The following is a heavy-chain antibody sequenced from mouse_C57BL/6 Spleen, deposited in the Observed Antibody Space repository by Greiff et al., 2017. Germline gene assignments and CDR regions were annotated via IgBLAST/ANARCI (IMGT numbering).Heavy chain of an antibody. V-gene: IGHV1-72*01. CDR1: GYTFTSYW. Sequence: QVQLQQPGAELVKPGASVKLSCKASGYTFTSYWMHWVKQRPGRGLEWIGRIDPNSGGTKYNEKFKSKATLAVDKPSSTAYMPLSRLTSEDSAVYYCARSGTRYCYFDVWGTGTTVTVSS. D-gene: IGHD4-1*01. CDR3: ARSGTRYCYFDV. J-gene: IGHJ1*03. CDR2: IDPNSGGT.